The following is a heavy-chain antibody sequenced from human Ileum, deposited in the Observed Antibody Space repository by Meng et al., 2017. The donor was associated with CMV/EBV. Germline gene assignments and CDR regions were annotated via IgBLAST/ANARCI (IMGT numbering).Heavy chain of an antibody. D-gene: IGHD1-26*01. CDR1: GFTFSSYW. CDR2: IKQDGSEK. Sequence: GESLKISCVASGFTFSSYWMSWVRQAPGKGLEWVANIKQDGSEKYYVDSVKGRFTISRDNAKNSLYLQMNSLRAEDTAVYYCAREEGATGVAHLRYYYYGMDVWGQGTTVTVSS. J-gene: IGHJ6*02. CDR3: AREEGATGVAHLRYYYYGMDV. V-gene: IGHV3-7*01.